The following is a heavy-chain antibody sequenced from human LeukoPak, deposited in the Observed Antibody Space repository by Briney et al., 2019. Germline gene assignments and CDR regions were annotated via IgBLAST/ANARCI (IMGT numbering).Heavy chain of an antibody. D-gene: IGHD5-18*01. CDR1: GFTFDNFA. CDR2: ITWNSRVK. Sequence: GRSLRLSCAASGFTFDNFAMHWVRQAPGRGLEWVSGITWNSRVKTYTPSVKGRFTISRDNSKNTLYLQMNSLRAEDTAVYYCTKDRGYSYGISEYWGQGTLVTVSS. CDR3: TKDRGYSYGISEY. J-gene: IGHJ4*02. V-gene: IGHV3-9*01.